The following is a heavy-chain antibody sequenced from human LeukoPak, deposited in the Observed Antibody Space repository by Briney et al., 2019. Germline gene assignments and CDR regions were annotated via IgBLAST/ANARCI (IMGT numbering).Heavy chain of an antibody. CDR2: INPSGST. Sequence: SETLSLTCAVYGGSFSGYYWSWSRQPSGKGLEWFGEINPSGSTTYNPSLKSRVTISVDTSKNQFPLKLSSVTAADTAVYYCARVRSGSYHPIGYWGQGTLVTVSS. CDR1: GGSFSGYY. CDR3: ARVRSGSYHPIGY. D-gene: IGHD3-10*01. V-gene: IGHV4-34*01. J-gene: IGHJ4*02.